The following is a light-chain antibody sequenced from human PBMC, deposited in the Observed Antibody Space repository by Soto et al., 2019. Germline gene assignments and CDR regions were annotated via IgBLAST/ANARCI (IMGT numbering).Light chain of an antibody. CDR2: GAS. Sequence: EVVMTQSPATLSVSPVERATLSCRASQSVSNNLAWYQQKPGQAPRLLIYGASTRATGIPARFSGSGSGTEFTLTISSLQSEDFAVYYCQQYHKWPPITFGQGTRLEI. CDR3: QQYHKWPPIT. J-gene: IGKJ5*01. CDR1: QSVSNN. V-gene: IGKV3-15*01.